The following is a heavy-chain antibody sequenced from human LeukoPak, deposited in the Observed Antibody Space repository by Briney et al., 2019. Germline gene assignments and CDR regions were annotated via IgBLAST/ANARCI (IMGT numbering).Heavy chain of an antibody. V-gene: IGHV3-20*04. CDR3: ARANYYDSSGYPVPFDP. CDR2: INWNGGST. J-gene: IGHJ5*02. Sequence: GGSLRLSCAASGFTFDDYGMSWVRQAPGKGLEWVSGINWNGGSTGYADSVKGRFTISRDNAKNSLYLQMNSLRAEDTALDYCARANYYDSSGYPVPFDPWGQGTLVTVSS. D-gene: IGHD3-22*01. CDR1: GFTFDDYG.